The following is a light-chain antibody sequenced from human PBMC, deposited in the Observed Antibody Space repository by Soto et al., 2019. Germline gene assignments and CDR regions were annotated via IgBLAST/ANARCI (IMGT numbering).Light chain of an antibody. Sequence: EIVLTQSPGTLSLSPGERPTLSCRASQGVSSSYLAWYQQKPGQAPRLLIYGASSRATGIPDRFSGSGSGTDFTLTISSLQSEDFAVYYCPQYHNWPPYTFGQGTKLEIK. CDR2: GAS. V-gene: IGKV3-20*01. CDR3: PQYHNWPPYT. CDR1: QGVSSSY. J-gene: IGKJ2*01.